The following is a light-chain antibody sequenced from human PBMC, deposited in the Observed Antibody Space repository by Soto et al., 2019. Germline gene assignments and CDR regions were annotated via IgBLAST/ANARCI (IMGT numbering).Light chain of an antibody. Sequence: EIVLTQSPGTLSLSPGERATLSCRASQSVSNNDLVWYQQKPGQAPRLLIYGASTRATGIPARFSGSGSGTEFTLIISSLQSEDSAVYYCQQYNSWLWTFGQGTKVDIK. V-gene: IGKV3-15*01. CDR1: QSVSNN. CDR3: QQYNSWLWT. CDR2: GAS. J-gene: IGKJ1*01.